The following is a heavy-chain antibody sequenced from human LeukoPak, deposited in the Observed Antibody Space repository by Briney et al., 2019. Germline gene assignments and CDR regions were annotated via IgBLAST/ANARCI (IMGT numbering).Heavy chain of an antibody. CDR2: ISSSSSII. Sequence: PGGSLRLSCAAAGFTFSSYSMNWGRQAPGKGLEWVSHISSSSSIIYYADSVKGRFTISRDNAKNSPYLQMNSLRDEDTAVYYCASDGYSYGQSPVDYWGQGTLVTVSS. J-gene: IGHJ4*02. D-gene: IGHD5-18*01. CDR1: GFTFSSYS. V-gene: IGHV3-48*02. CDR3: ASDGYSYGQSPVDY.